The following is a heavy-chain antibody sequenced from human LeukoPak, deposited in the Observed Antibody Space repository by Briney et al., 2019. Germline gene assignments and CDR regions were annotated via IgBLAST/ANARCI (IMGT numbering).Heavy chain of an antibody. Sequence: GGSLRLSCAASGFTFSSYAMSWVRQAPGKGLQWVSSISSSGGSTSYADSVQGRFTISRDNSKNTLYLQMNSLRAEDTAVYYCAKSPYSSGWYIGADYWGQGTLVTVSS. J-gene: IGHJ4*02. CDR2: ISSSGGST. CDR3: AKSPYSSGWYIGADY. CDR1: GFTFSSYA. V-gene: IGHV3-23*01. D-gene: IGHD6-19*01.